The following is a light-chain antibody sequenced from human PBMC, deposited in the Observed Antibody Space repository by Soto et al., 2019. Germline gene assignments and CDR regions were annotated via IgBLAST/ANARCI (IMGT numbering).Light chain of an antibody. CDR3: QRYDGSPRT. CDR2: GVF. CDR1: QSVNSNF. V-gene: IGKV3-20*01. J-gene: IGKJ2*01. Sequence: ETVLTQSPGTVSLSPGERATLSCRTSQSVNSNFLAWYQQKPGQAPRPLIYGVFNRATGIPDRFSGSGSGKDFTLTISGLEPEDSAVYYCQRYDGSPRTFGQGTKLEIK.